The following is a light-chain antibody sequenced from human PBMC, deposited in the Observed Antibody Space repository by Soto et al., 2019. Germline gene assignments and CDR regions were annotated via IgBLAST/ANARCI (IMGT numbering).Light chain of an antibody. CDR2: GAS. V-gene: IGKV3-20*01. J-gene: IGKJ5*01. CDR1: QTVSSSY. Sequence: EIVLTQSPDTLSLSPGERATISCRASQTVSSSYLAWYQQKPGQAPRLLIYGASSRATDIPDRFSGSGSGTDFTLTISRLDPEDSAVYYCQQYGNSPITFGQGARLEI. CDR3: QQYGNSPIT.